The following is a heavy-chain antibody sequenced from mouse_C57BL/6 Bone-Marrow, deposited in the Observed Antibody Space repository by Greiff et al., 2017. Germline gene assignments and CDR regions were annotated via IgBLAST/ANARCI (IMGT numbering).Heavy chain of an antibody. CDR1: GYTFTSYG. CDR2: IYPRSGNT. J-gene: IGHJ4*01. D-gene: IGHD2-2*01. CDR3: AREGYVMDY. Sequence: QVQLKQSGAELARPGASVKLSCKASGYTFTSYGISWVKQRTGKGLEWIGEIYPRSGNTYYNEKFKGKATLTADKSSSTAYMELRSLTSEESAVYFCAREGYVMDYWGQGTSVTVSS. V-gene: IGHV1-81*01.